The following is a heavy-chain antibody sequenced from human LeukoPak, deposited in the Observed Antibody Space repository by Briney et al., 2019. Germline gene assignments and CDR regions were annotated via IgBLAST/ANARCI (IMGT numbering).Heavy chain of an antibody. CDR3: ATNYGGNAQETRFDY. V-gene: IGHV4-59*01. CDR2: IYYSGST. CDR1: GGSISSYY. D-gene: IGHD4-17*01. Sequence: PSETLPLTCTVSGGSISSYYWSWIRQPPGKGLEWIGYIYYSGSTNYNPSLKSRVTISVDTSKNQFSLKLSSVTAADTAVYYCATNYGGNAQETRFDYWGQGTLVTVSS. J-gene: IGHJ4*02.